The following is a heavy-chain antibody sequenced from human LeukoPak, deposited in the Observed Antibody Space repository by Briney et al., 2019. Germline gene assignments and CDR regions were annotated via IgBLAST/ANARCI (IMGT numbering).Heavy chain of an antibody. J-gene: IGHJ4*02. CDR2: INHSGST. Sequence: PSETLSLTCAVYGGSFSGYYWSWIRQPPGRGLEWIGEINHSGSTNYNPSLKSRVTISVDTSKNQFSLKLSSVTAADTAVYYCARGRYDFWSGKYYFDYWGQGTLVTVSS. D-gene: IGHD3-3*01. V-gene: IGHV4-34*01. CDR3: ARGRYDFWSGKYYFDY. CDR1: GGSFSGYY.